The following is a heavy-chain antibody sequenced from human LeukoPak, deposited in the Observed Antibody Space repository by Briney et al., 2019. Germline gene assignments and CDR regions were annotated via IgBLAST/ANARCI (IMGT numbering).Heavy chain of an antibody. V-gene: IGHV4-39*07. CDR2: IYYSGST. D-gene: IGHD3-10*01. CDR3: AREGVSHSYYFDY. J-gene: IGHJ4*02. CDR1: GGSISSTSYY. Sequence: KPSETLSLTCTVSGGSISSTSYYWGWIRQPPGKGLEWVGSIYYSGSTYYNPSLKSRVTISVDTSENQFSLKLSSMTAADTAVYYCAREGVSHSYYFDYWGQGTLVTVSS.